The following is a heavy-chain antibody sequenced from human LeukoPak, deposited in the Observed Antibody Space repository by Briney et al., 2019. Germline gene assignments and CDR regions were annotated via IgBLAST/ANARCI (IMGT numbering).Heavy chain of an antibody. V-gene: IGHV3-33*06. CDR3: AKEAGSGWRYYDN. D-gene: IGHD6-19*01. CDR1: GFTFRTFA. Sequence: GGSLRLSCAASGFTFRTFAMDWVRQAPGKGLEWVAAIWFDGTEGPDKNYADSVRGRFLISRDDSKNTLFLQMNNLRAEDTAVYYCAKEAGSGWRYYDNWGQGTLVTVSS. CDR2: IWFDGTEGPDK. J-gene: IGHJ4*02.